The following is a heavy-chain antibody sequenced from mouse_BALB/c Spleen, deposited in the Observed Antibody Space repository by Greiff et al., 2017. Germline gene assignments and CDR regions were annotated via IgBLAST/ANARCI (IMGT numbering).Heavy chain of an antibody. CDR1: GYTFTDYE. J-gene: IGHJ4*01. V-gene: IGHV1-15*01. CDR2: IDPETGGT. CDR3: ARGGIDYAMDY. Sequence: QVQLKQSGAELVRPGASVTLSCKASGYTFTDYEMHWVKQTPVHGLEWIGAIDPETGGTAYNQKFKGKATLTADKSSSTAYMELRSLTSEDSAVYYCARGGIDYAMDYWGQGTSVTVSS.